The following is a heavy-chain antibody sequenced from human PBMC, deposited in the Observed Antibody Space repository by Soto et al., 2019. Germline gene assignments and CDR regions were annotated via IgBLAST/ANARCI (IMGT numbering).Heavy chain of an antibody. D-gene: IGHD4-17*01. V-gene: IGHV4-38-2*02. J-gene: IGHJ6*02. CDR1: GYSISSGYY. CDR3: ARDATTVVTLVYYYYYGMDV. CDR2: IYHSGST. Sequence: PSETLSLTCAVSGYSISSGYYWGWIRQPPGKGLEWIGSIYHSGSTYYNPSLKSRVTISVDTSKNQFSLKLSSVTAADTAVYYCARDATTVVTLVYYYYYGMDVWGQGTTVTVSS.